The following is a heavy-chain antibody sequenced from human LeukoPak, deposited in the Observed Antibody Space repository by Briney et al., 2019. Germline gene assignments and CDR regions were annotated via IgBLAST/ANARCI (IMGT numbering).Heavy chain of an antibody. CDR3: ASLASPYYYDSSGYFEDY. D-gene: IGHD3-22*01. J-gene: IGHJ4*02. CDR2: IYYSGST. Sequence: SETLSLTCTVSGGSISSSSYYWGWIRQPPGTGLEWIGSIYYSGSTYYNPSLKSRVTVSVDTSKNQFSLKLSSVTAADTAVYYCASLASPYYYDSSGYFEDYWGQGTLVTVSS. V-gene: IGHV4-39*01. CDR1: GGSISSSSYY.